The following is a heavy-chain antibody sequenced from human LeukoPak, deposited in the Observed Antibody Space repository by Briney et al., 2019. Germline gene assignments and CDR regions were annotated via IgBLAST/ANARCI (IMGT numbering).Heavy chain of an antibody. J-gene: IGHJ4*02. V-gene: IGHV1-69*06. CDR3: ATGDVVVTATPFDY. CDR1: GGTFSSYA. Sequence: GASVKVSCKASGGTFSSYAISWVRQAPGQGLEWMGGIIPIFGTANYAQKFQGRVTMTEDTSTDTAYMELSSLRSEDTAVYYCATGDVVVTATPFDYWGQGTLVTVSS. D-gene: IGHD2-21*02. CDR2: IIPIFGTA.